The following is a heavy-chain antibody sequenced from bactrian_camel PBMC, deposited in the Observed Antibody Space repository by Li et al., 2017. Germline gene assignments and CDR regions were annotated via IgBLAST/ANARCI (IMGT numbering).Heavy chain of an antibody. Sequence: HVQLVESGGGSVQAGGSLRLSCAASGFRFDRNCMGWFRQAAGKEREGLAAISRSGASTYYAEYVRGRFTISRDNAKNTVYLQLSNLKPEDTAMYYCALSKVVGGPPTLSDEFYEYWGHGTQVTVS. CDR3: ALSKVVGGPPTLSDEFYEY. J-gene: IGHJ4*01. V-gene: IGHV3S61*01. CDR1: GFRFDRNC. CDR2: ISRSGAST. D-gene: IGHD1*01.